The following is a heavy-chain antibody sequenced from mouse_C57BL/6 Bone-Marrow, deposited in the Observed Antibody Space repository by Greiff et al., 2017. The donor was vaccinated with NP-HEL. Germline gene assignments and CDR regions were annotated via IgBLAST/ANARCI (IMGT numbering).Heavy chain of an antibody. Sequence: EVNLVESGGDLVKPGGSLKLSCAASGFTFSSYGMSWVRQTPDKRLEWVATISSGGSYTYYPDSVKGRFTISRDNAKNTLYLQMSSLKSEDTAMYYCARPSHYYGSRVAYWGQGTLVTVSA. CDR3: ARPSHYYGSRVAY. CDR1: GFTFSSYG. D-gene: IGHD1-1*01. J-gene: IGHJ3*01. CDR2: ISSGGSYT. V-gene: IGHV5-6*01.